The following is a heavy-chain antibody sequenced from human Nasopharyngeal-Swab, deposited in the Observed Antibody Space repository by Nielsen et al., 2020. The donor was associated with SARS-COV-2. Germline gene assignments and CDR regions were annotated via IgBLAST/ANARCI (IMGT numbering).Heavy chain of an antibody. D-gene: IGHD2-2*01. J-gene: IGHJ4*02. V-gene: IGHV7-4-1*02. CDR2: INTNTGNP. Sequence: VRQMPGKGLEWMGWINTNTGNPTYAQGFTGRFVFSLDTSVSTAYLQISSLKAEDTAVYYCARDRESLNIVVVPAARTYYFDYWGQGTLVTVSS. CDR3: ARDRESLNIVVVPAARTYYFDY.